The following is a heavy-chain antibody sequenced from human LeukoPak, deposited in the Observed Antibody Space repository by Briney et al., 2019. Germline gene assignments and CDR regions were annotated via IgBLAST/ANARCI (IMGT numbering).Heavy chain of an antibody. V-gene: IGHV3-21*01. J-gene: IGHJ4*02. CDR2: ISSSSSYI. CDR3: ARAHSYGPDY. Sequence: GGPLRLSCAASGFTFSSYSMNWVRQAPGKGLEWVSSISSSSSYIYYADSVKGRFAISRDNAKNSLYLQMNNLRAEDTAVYYCARAHSYGPDYWGQGTLVTVSS. CDR1: GFTFSSYS. D-gene: IGHD5-18*01.